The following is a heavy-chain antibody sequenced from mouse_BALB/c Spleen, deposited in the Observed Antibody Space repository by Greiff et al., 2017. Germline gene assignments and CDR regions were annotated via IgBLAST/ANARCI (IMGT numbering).Heavy chain of an antibody. CDR2: INPSTGYT. Sequence: VQLQQSGAEVAKPGASVKMSCKASGYTFTSYWMHWVKQRPGQGLEWIGYINPSTGYTEYNQKFKDKATLTADKSSSTAYMQLSSLTSEDSAVYYCAKGDGSSYNYAMDYWGQGTSVTVSS. J-gene: IGHJ4*01. V-gene: IGHV1-7*01. D-gene: IGHD1-1*01. CDR3: AKGDGSSYNYAMDY. CDR1: GYTFTSYW.